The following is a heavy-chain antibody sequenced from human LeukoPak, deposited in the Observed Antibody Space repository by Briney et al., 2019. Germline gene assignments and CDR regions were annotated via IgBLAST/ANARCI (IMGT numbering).Heavy chain of an antibody. CDR2: IYTSGST. CDR1: GGSISSGSYY. D-gene: IGHD2/OR15-2a*01. V-gene: IGHV4-61*02. Sequence: SETLSLTCTVSGGSISSGSYYWSWIRQPAGKGLEWIGRIYTSGSTNYNPSLKSRVTISVDTSKNQFSLKLNSVTAADTAVYYCASFRLPGRYFDLWGRGTLITVSS. J-gene: IGHJ2*01. CDR3: ASFRLPGRYFDL.